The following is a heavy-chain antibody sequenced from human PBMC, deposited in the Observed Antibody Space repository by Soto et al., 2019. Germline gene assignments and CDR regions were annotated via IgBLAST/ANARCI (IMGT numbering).Heavy chain of an antibody. CDR1: GYTFTDYY. D-gene: IGHD6-19*01. J-gene: IGHJ4*02. V-gene: IGHV1-2*02. CDR2: LNPNSGAT. Sequence: QVQLVQSGPEVKKPGASVKVSCKASGYTFTDYYMHWVRQPPGQGREWMGWLNPNSGATTYAQKFQGRVAVTRDTSDPTVYMEMSSLRSDDTAVYFCTRCAAGAGGSRDFLPNEFWGQGTLVTVSS. CDR3: TRCAAGAGGSRDFLPNEF.